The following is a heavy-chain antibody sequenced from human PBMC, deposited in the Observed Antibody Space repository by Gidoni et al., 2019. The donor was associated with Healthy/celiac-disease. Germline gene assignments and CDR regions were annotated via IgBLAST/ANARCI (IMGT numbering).Heavy chain of an antibody. D-gene: IGHD6-13*01. Sequence: QVQLVESGGGVVQPGRSLRLSCAASGFTFSSYGMHWVRQAPGKGLEWVAVISYDGSNKYYADSVKGRFTISRDNSKNTLYLQMNSLRAEDTAVYYCAKDRIAAAGIDYWGQGTLVTVSS. CDR1: GFTFSSYG. CDR2: ISYDGSNK. J-gene: IGHJ4*02. V-gene: IGHV3-30*18. CDR3: AKDRIAAAGIDY.